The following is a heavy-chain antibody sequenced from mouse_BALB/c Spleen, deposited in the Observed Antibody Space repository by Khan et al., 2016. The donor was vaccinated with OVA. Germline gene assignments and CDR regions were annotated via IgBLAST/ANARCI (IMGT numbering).Heavy chain of an antibody. V-gene: IGHV1S41*01. CDR2: IAPGSDSS. J-gene: IGHJ4*01. D-gene: IGHD1-1*01. CDR3: ARSNYYGSGLYAMDY. CDR1: GYTFTSYW. Sequence: DLVKPGASVKLSCKASGYTFTSYWINWTKQRPGQGLEWIGQIAPGSDSSYYSEMFKGKATLTVDTSSSTAYIQLSSLSSEDSAVYFCARSNYYGSGLYAMDYWGQGTSGTVSS.